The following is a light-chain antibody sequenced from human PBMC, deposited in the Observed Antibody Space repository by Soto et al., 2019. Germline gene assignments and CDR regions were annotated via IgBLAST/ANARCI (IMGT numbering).Light chain of an antibody. CDR2: AAS. CDR1: QSISSY. Sequence: DIQMTQSPSSLSASVGDRVIITCRASQSISSYLNWYQQKPGKAPKLLIYAASSLQSGVPSRFSGSGSGTDFTLTISSLQPEDFATYYCQHSYDTLWTFGQGTKVEIK. J-gene: IGKJ1*01. CDR3: QHSYDTLWT. V-gene: IGKV1-39*01.